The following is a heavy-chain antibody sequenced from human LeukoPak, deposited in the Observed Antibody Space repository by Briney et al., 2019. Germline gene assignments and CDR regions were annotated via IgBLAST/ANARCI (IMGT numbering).Heavy chain of an antibody. D-gene: IGHD3-22*01. Sequence: PSETLSLTCTVSGGSISSYYWSWIRQPPGKGLEWIGYIYYSGSTNYNPSLKSRVTISVDTSKNQFSLKLSPVTAADTAVYYCARGGGSGYSLDFDYWGQGTLVTVSS. V-gene: IGHV4-59*01. CDR2: IYYSGST. J-gene: IGHJ4*02. CDR3: ARGGGSGYSLDFDY. CDR1: GGSISSYY.